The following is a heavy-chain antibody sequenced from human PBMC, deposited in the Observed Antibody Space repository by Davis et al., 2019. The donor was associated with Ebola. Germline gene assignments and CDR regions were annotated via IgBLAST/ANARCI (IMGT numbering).Heavy chain of an antibody. D-gene: IGHD1-26*01. Sequence: PSETLSLTCTVSGGSISSYYWSWIRQPPGKGLEWIGYIYYSGSTNYNPSLKSRVTISVDTSKNQFSLKLSSVTAADTAVYYCASYKVRIGSYIFDYWGQGTLVTVSS. CDR3: ASYKVRIGSYIFDY. CDR1: GGSISSYY. V-gene: IGHV4-59*01. CDR2: IYYSGST. J-gene: IGHJ4*02.